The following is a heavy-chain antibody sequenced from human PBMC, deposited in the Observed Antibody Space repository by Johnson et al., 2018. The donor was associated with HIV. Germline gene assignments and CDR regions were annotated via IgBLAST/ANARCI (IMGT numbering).Heavy chain of an antibody. J-gene: IGHJ3*02. Sequence: QVQLVESGGGVVQPGGSLRLSCAASGFTFSSYGMHWVRQAPGKGLAWVAFIRYNGSNKYYADSVKGRFTIPRDNSKNTLYLQMNSLRAEDTAVYYCAKVSGWSDDTFDIWGQGTMVTVSS. CDR2: IRYNGSNK. V-gene: IGHV3-30*02. D-gene: IGHD6-19*01. CDR3: AKVSGWSDDTFDI. CDR1: GFTFSSYG.